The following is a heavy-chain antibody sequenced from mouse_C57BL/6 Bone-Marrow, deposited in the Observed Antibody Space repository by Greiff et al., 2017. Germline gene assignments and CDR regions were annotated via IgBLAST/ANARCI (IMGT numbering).Heavy chain of an antibody. J-gene: IGHJ4*01. Sequence: QVQLQQPGAELVKPGASVKLSCKASGYTFTSYWMQWVKQRPGQGLEWIGEIDPSDSYTNYNQKFKGKATLTVDTSSSTAYMQLSSLTSEDSAVYYCARRNLLLRLYAMDYWGQGTSVTVSS. CDR3: ARRNLLLRLYAMDY. D-gene: IGHD1-1*01. V-gene: IGHV1-50*01. CDR2: IDPSDSYT. CDR1: GYTFTSYW.